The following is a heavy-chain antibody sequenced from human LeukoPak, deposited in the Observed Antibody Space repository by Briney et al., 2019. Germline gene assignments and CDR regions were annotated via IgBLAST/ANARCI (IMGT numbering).Heavy chain of an antibody. D-gene: IGHD6-6*01. CDR2: INHSGST. CDR3: ARGYRAPRKLAARPGYYYYYMDV. J-gene: IGHJ6*03. Sequence: SETLSLTCAVYGGSFSGYYWSWIRQPPGKGLEWIGEINHSGSTNYNPSLKRRVTISVDPSKNQFSLKLSSVTAGDTAVYYCARGYRAPRKLAARPGYYYYYMDVWGKGTTVTVSS. CDR1: GGSFSGYY. V-gene: IGHV4-34*01.